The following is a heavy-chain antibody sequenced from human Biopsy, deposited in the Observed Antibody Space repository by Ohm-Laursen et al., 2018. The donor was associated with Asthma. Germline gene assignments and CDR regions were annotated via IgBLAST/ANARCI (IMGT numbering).Heavy chain of an antibody. CDR3: ARGWNCGGDCYSLDS. CDR2: IYRNGDT. Sequence: SQTLSLTCPVSGDSIDSGDYSWTWIRQSPGVGLEWIGYIYRNGDTYYNPTLKNRVTISIDRSKNQFSLRLRSVTAADTAVYYCARGWNCGGDCYSLDSWGQGTLVIVSA. D-gene: IGHD2-21*02. CDR1: GDSIDSGDYS. J-gene: IGHJ4*02. V-gene: IGHV4-30-2*06.